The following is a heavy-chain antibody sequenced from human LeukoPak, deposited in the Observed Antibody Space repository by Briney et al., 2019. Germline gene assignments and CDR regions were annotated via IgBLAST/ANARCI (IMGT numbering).Heavy chain of an antibody. Sequence: ASVKVSCKASGYTFTGYYMHWVRQAPGQGLEWMGWISPNSGGTNYAQKFQGRVTMTRDTSISTAYMELSRLRSDDTAVYYCAREIPSGESCDYWGQGTLVTVSS. D-gene: IGHD1-26*01. J-gene: IGHJ4*02. CDR1: GYTFTGYY. CDR2: ISPNSGGT. V-gene: IGHV1-2*02. CDR3: AREIPSGESCDY.